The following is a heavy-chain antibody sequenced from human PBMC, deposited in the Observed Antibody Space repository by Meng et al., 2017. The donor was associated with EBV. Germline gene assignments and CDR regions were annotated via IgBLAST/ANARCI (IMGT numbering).Heavy chain of an antibody. CDR1: GFTFSDYY. CDR3: ARTGEFQLGFDL. Sequence: AEGVGWWVGLATPGGSLRLSCAASGFTFSDYYMSWIRQAPGKGLEWVSYISSSGSTIYYADSVKGRFTISRDNAKNSLYLQMNSLRAEDTAVYYCARTGEFQLGFDLWGRGTLVTVSS. CDR2: ISSSGSTI. D-gene: IGHD3-10*01. J-gene: IGHJ2*01. V-gene: IGHV3-11*04.